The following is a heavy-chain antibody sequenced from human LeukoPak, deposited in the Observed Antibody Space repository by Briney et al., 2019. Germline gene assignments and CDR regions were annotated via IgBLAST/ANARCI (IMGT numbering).Heavy chain of an antibody. CDR1: GFTFSSYS. CDR2: ISGSSSTR. D-gene: IGHD4-17*01. Sequence: GGSLRLSCAASGFTFSSYSMNWVRQAPGKGLEWVSYISGSSSTRYYADSVKGRFTISRDNAKNSLYLQMNSLRAEDTSVYYCARYGDYGAFDIWGKGTTVTVSS. CDR3: ARYGDYGAFDI. V-gene: IGHV3-48*01. J-gene: IGHJ6*04.